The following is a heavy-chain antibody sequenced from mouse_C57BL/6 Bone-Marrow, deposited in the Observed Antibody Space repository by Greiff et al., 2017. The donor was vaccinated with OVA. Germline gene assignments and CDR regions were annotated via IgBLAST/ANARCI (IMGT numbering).Heavy chain of an antibody. Sequence: EVKVVESGGGLVKPGGSLKLSCAASGFTFSSYAMSWVRQTPEKRLEWVATISDGGSYTYYPDNVKGRFTISRDNAKNNLYLQMSHLKSEDTAMYYCAGLKAWFAYWGQGTLVTVSA. CDR2: ISDGGSYT. CDR3: AGLKAWFAY. J-gene: IGHJ3*01. D-gene: IGHD3-3*01. CDR1: GFTFSSYA. V-gene: IGHV5-4*03.